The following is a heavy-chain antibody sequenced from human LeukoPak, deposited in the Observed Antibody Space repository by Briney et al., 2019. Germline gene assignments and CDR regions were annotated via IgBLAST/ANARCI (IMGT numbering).Heavy chain of an antibody. CDR1: GGSISSYY. CDR3: AGLESHYDFWSLVY. Sequence: PSETLSLTCTVSGGSISSYYWTWIRQPLGKGLEWIGYIYYSGSTNYNPSLKSRVTISVDTSKNQFSLKLSSVTAADTAVYYCAGLESHYDFWSLVYWGQGTLVTVSS. CDR2: IYYSGST. J-gene: IGHJ4*02. D-gene: IGHD3-3*01. V-gene: IGHV4-59*01.